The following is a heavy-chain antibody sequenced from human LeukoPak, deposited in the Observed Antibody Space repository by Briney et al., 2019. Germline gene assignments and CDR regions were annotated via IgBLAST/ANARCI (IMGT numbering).Heavy chain of an antibody. CDR3: ARRELLPGDYDAFDI. D-gene: IGHD3-10*01. Sequence: GESLKISCKGSGYSFTSYWIGWVRQMPGKGLEWMGIIYPGDSDTRYSPSFQGQVTISADKSISTAYLQWSSLKASDTAMYYCARRELLPGDYDAFDIWGQGTMVTVSS. V-gene: IGHV5-51*01. CDR2: IYPGDSDT. J-gene: IGHJ3*02. CDR1: GYSFTSYW.